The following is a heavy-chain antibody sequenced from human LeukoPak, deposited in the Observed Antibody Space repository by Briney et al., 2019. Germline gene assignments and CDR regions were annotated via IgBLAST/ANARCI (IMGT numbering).Heavy chain of an antibody. V-gene: IGHV4-39*07. CDR2: IYYSGST. CDR1: GGSISSSSYY. Sequence: SETLSLTCTVSGGSISSSSYYWGWIRQPPGKGLEWIGNIYYSGSTYYNSSLKSRVSISVDTSKNQFSLKLSSVTAADTAVYYCAGGGSSSWYKAGGNAFDIWGQGTMVTVSS. J-gene: IGHJ3*02. D-gene: IGHD6-13*01. CDR3: AGGGSSSWYKAGGNAFDI.